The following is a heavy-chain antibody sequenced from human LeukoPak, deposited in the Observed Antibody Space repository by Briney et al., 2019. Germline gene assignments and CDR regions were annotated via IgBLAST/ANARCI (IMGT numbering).Heavy chain of an antibody. CDR2: IYYSGSS. J-gene: IGHJ4*02. CDR1: GGSISSSSYY. CDR3: ARVDTVTTSWPFDY. Sequence: SETLSLTCTVSGGSISSSSYYWGWIRQPPGKGLEWIGSIYYSGSSYYNPSLKSRVTISVDTSKNQFSLELSSVTAADTAVYYCARVDTVTTSWPFDYWGQGTLVTVSS. D-gene: IGHD4-17*01. V-gene: IGHV4-39*07.